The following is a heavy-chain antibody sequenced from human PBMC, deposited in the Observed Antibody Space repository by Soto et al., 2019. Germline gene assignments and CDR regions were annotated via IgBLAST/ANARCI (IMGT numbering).Heavy chain of an antibody. CDR2: IYYSGST. CDR3: ARREPAEYFQH. D-gene: IGHD1-26*01. J-gene: IGHJ1*01. V-gene: IGHV4-59*08. CDR1: GGSISSYY. Sequence: QVQLQESGPGLVKPSETLSLTCTVSGGSISSYYWSWIRQPPGKGLEWIWYIYYSGSTNYNPALKSRVTISVDTSKNQFSLKLSSVTAADTAVYYCARREPAEYFQHWGQGTLVTVSS.